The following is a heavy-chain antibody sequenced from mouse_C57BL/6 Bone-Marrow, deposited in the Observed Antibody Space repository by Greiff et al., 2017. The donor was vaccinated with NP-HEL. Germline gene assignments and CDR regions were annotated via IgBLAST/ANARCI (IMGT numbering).Heavy chain of an antibody. CDR1: GYTFTNYW. CDR3: AREWDYAMDY. J-gene: IGHJ4*01. Sequence: VQLQESGAELVRPGTSVKMSCKASGYTFTNYWIGWAKQRPGHGLEWIGDIYPGGGYTNYNEKFKGKATLTADKSSSTAYMQFSRLTSEDSAIYYCAREWDYAMDYWGQGTSVTVSS. V-gene: IGHV1-63*01. CDR2: IYPGGGYT.